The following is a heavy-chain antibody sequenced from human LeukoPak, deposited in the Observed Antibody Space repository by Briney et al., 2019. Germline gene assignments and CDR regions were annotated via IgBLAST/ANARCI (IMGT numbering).Heavy chain of an antibody. Sequence: ASVKVSCKASGYTFTSYAMHWVRQAPGQRLEWMGWINAGNGNTKYSQKFQGRVTITADESTSTAYMELSSLRSEDTAVYYCARALPPHNFDLWGRGTLVTVSS. V-gene: IGHV1-3*01. CDR1: GYTFTSYA. J-gene: IGHJ2*01. D-gene: IGHD3-10*01. CDR2: INAGNGNT. CDR3: ARALPPHNFDL.